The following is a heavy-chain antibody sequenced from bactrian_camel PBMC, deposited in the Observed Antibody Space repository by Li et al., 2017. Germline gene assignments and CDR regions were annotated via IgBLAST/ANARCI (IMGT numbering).Heavy chain of an antibody. D-gene: IGHD5*01. CDR2: INSRTDDSA. J-gene: IGHJ4*01. CDR1: GYTISSAY. Sequence: VQLVESGGGSVQAGASLTLSCVVSGYTISSAYMGWFRQAPGKGLEWVSGINSRTDDSAVYSESVKGRFTISIDNAKSTLYLQMNNLRADDTAMYYCAIGLFADFGLGRGTQVTVS. V-gene: IGHV3S40*01.